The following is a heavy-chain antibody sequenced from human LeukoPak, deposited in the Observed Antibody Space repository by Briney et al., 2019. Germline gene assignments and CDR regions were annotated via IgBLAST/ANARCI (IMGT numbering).Heavy chain of an antibody. J-gene: IGHJ6*03. CDR1: GYTFTSYY. CDR3: AREGYCSSTSCSFMDV. CDR2: INPSGGST. Sequence: ASVKVSCKASGYTFTSYYMHWVRQAPGQGLEWMGIINPSGGSTSYAQKFQGRVTMTRDMSTSTVYMELSSLRSEDTAVYYCAREGYCSSTSCSFMDVWGKGTTATVSS. D-gene: IGHD2-2*01. V-gene: IGHV1-46*01.